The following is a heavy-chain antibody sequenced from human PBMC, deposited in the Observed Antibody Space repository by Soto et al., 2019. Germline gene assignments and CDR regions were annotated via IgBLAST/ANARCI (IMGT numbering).Heavy chain of an antibody. Sequence: GGSLILSCAASGFTFSSYWMHWVRQAPGKGLVWVSRINSDGSSTSYADSVKGRFTISRDNAKNTLYLQMNSLRAEDTAVYYCARERGKAAAVHFDYWGQGTLVTVSS. CDR1: GFTFSSYW. J-gene: IGHJ4*02. CDR3: ARERGKAAAVHFDY. V-gene: IGHV3-74*01. D-gene: IGHD6-13*01. CDR2: INSDGSST.